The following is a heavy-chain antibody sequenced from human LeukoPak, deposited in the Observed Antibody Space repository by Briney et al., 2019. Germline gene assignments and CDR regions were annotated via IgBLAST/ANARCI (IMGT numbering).Heavy chain of an antibody. D-gene: IGHD3-10*01. V-gene: IGHV3-21*04. J-gene: IGHJ4*02. CDR1: GFTFSNYA. CDR3: ASGSGGTGDY. CDR2: ISSSSSYI. Sequence: GGSLRLSCAASGFTFSNYAMNWVRQAPGKGLEWVSSISSSSSYIYYADSVKGRFTISRDNAKNSLYLQMNSLRAEDTAVYYCASGSGGTGDYWGQGTLATVSS.